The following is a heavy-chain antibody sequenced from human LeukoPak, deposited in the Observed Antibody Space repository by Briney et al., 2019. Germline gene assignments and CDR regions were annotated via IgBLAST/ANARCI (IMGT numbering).Heavy chain of an antibody. V-gene: IGHV1-46*01. CDR3: AREAIVVVVAATRGYGMDV. CDR2: INPSGGST. J-gene: IGHJ6*02. D-gene: IGHD2-15*01. Sequence: ASVKVSCKASTSYYMHWVRQAPGQGLEWMGIINPSGGSTSYAQKFQGRVTMTRDTSTSTVYMELSSLRAEDTAVYYCAREAIVVVVAATRGYGMDVWGQGTTATVSS. CDR1: TSYY.